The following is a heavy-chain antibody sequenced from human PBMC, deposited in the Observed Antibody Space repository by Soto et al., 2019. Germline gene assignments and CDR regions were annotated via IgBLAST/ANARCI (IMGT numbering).Heavy chain of an antibody. V-gene: IGHV4-39*01. Sequence: SETLSLTCTVSGGSITSGDSYWGWIRQPPGKGLEWIGTMDYSGDTTYNPSLESRVTISVDTSKNQFPLRLSFVTAADTAVYYCARRTPLYASESSRFDPWGQGALVTVSS. D-gene: IGHD3-10*01. CDR2: MDYSGDT. J-gene: IGHJ5*02. CDR3: ARRTPLYASESSRFDP. CDR1: GGSITSGDSY.